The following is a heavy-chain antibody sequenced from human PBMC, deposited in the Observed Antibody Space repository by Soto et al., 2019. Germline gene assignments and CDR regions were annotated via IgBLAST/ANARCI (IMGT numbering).Heavy chain of an antibody. Sequence: EVQLVESGGGLVQPGGSLRLSCAASGFTFSSYWMSWVRQAPGKGLEWVANIKQDGSEKYYVDSMKGRFTISRDNAKNSLYLQMNSLRAEDTAVYYCARVESTVVAAAGTSAFDYWGQGTLVTVSS. CDR3: ARVESTVVAAAGTSAFDY. CDR1: GFTFSSYW. D-gene: IGHD6-13*01. V-gene: IGHV3-7*01. J-gene: IGHJ4*02. CDR2: IKQDGSEK.